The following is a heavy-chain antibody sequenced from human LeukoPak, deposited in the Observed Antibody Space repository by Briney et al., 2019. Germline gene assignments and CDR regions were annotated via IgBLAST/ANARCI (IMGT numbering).Heavy chain of an antibody. Sequence: ASVKVSCKVSGYTLTELSMHWVRQAPGKGLEWMGGFDPEDGETIYAQKFQGRVTMTRNTSISTAYMELRSLRSDDTAVYYCARVGGSYFDILTGYYHPQDFDYWGQGTLVTVSS. V-gene: IGHV1-24*01. CDR2: FDPEDGET. CDR1: GYTLTELS. CDR3: ARVGGSYFDILTGYYHPQDFDY. J-gene: IGHJ4*02. D-gene: IGHD3-9*01.